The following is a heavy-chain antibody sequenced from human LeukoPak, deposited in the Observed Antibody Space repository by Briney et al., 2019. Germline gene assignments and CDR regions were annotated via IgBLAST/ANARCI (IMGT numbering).Heavy chain of an antibody. D-gene: IGHD3-10*01. Sequence: GASVKVSCKASGDTFTSYGISWVRQAPGQGLECMGWISAYNGNTNYAQKLQGRVTMTTDTSTSTAYMELRSLRSDDTAVYYCARSWLAAGGSANYWFDPWGQGTLVTVSS. CDR2: ISAYNGNT. CDR1: GDTFTSYG. J-gene: IGHJ5*02. V-gene: IGHV1-18*01. CDR3: ARSWLAAGGSANYWFDP.